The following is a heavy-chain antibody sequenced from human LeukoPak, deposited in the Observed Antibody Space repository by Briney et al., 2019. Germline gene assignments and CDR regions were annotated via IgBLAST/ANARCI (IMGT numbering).Heavy chain of an antibody. J-gene: IGHJ3*02. V-gene: IGHV3-9*01. D-gene: IGHD5-18*01. CDR1: GFTFDDYA. Sequence: PGRSLRLSCAASGFTFDDYAMHWVRQAPGKGLEWVSGISWNSGSIGYADSVKGRFTISRDNAKNSLYLQMNSLRAEDTAVYYCAREEGYSYVMSKMDDAFDIWGQGTMVTVSS. CDR2: ISWNSGSI. CDR3: AREEGYSYVMSKMDDAFDI.